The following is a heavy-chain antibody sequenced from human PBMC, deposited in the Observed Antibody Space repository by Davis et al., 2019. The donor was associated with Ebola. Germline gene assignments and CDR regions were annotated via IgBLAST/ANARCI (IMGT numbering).Heavy chain of an antibody. CDR3: VREDNWAYHY. J-gene: IGHJ4*02. D-gene: IGHD5-24*01. V-gene: IGHV3-53*01. CDR1: GFSVSTNY. Sequence: GESLKISCEVSGFSVSTNYMNWVRQVPGKGLEYVADIYPDGRAFHRDSLMGRFTISRDSSKNTLYLQMSSLRTEDTAVYYCVREDNWAYHYWGQGTLVTVSS. CDR2: IYPDGRA.